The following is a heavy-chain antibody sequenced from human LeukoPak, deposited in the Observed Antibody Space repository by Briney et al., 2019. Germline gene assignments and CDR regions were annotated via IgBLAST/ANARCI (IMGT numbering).Heavy chain of an antibody. V-gene: IGHV3-30-3*01. CDR3: ARDGYCSSTSCYHSPPHAFDI. J-gene: IGHJ3*02. CDR2: ISYDGSNK. Sequence: GGSLRLCCAASGFTFSSYAMHWVRQAPGKGLEWVAVISYDGSNKYYADSVKGRFTISRDNSKNTLYLQMNSLRAEDTAVYYCARDGYCSSTSCYHSPPHAFDIWGQGTMVTVSS. CDR1: GFTFSSYA. D-gene: IGHD2-2*01.